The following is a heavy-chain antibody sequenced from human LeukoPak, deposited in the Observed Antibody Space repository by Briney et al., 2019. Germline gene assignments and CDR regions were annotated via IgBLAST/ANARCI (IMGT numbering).Heavy chain of an antibody. Sequence: ASVKVSCKASGGTFSSYAIGWVRQAPGQGLEWMGGIIPIFGTANYAQKFQGRVTITADESTSTAYMELSSLRSEDTAVYYCARAITMIAPIDYWGQGTLVTVSS. V-gene: IGHV1-69*01. CDR3: ARAITMIAPIDY. D-gene: IGHD3-22*01. CDR1: GGTFSSYA. CDR2: IIPIFGTA. J-gene: IGHJ4*02.